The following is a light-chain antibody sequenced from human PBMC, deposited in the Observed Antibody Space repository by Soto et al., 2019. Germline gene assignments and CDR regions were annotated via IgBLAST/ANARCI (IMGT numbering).Light chain of an antibody. Sequence: DIQMTQSPSSLSASVGDRVTITCRASQSISSYLNWYQQKPGKAPKLLIYAASSLQSGVPSGFSGSGSGTDFTLTISSRQPEEFATYYCQQSYSTPKTCGQGTKVEIK. CDR3: QQSYSTPKT. CDR2: AAS. J-gene: IGKJ1*01. CDR1: QSISSY. V-gene: IGKV1-39*01.